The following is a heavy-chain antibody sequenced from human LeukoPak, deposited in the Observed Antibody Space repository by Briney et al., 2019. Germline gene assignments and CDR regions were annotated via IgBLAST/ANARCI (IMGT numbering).Heavy chain of an antibody. J-gene: IGHJ4*02. V-gene: IGHV7-4-1*04. CDR2: INTNTGNP. D-gene: IGHD6-13*01. Sequence: ASVKVSCKASGYTFTSYTINWVRQAPGQGLEWMGWINTNTGNPTYAQGFTGRFVFSSDTSVSMEYLQISSLKSEDTAVYYCTRSAVGRADYWGQGTLVTVSS. CDR1: GYTFTSYT. CDR3: TRSAVGRADY.